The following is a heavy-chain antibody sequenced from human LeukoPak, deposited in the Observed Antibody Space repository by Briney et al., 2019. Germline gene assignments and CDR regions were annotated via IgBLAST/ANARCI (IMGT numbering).Heavy chain of an antibody. CDR2: MYYIEIN. CDR1: GGSISSYY. CDR3: ARGNYDFWSGSNWFDP. D-gene: IGHD3-3*01. V-gene: IGHV4-59*01. J-gene: IGHJ5*02. Sequence: SETLSLTRTGSGGSISSYYWGRSRQPPGEGVGGIGYMYYIEINNYHPTLKSRVTISLDTSTHQFTLTLSSVTAADPAAYHCARGNYDFWSGSNWFDPWGQGTLLTVPS.